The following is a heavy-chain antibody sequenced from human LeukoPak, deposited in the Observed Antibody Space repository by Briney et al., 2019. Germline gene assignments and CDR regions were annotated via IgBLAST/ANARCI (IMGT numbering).Heavy chain of an antibody. Sequence: GGSLRLSCAASGFTFDDYGMTWVRQDPGRRLEWVSTVDWSGGRTSYADSVKGRFTISRDNAKNSLFLQMNSLRAEDTALYFCMRSRSHYFDYWGQGTLVTVST. D-gene: IGHD1-26*01. CDR3: MRSRSHYFDY. V-gene: IGHV3-20*04. CDR2: VDWSGGRT. J-gene: IGHJ4*02. CDR1: GFTFDDYG.